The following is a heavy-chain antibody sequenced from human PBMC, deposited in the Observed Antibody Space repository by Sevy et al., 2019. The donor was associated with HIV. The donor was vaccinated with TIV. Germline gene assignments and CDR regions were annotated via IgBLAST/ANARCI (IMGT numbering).Heavy chain of an antibody. J-gene: IGHJ4*02. CDR1: GGSISSYY. Sequence: SETLSPTCTVSGGSISSYYWSWIRQPPGKGLEWIGYIFYSGNTYYNPSLKRRVTISVDTSKNQFSLKLTSVTAADTAVYYCATISQQLVGFFDYWGQGTLVTVSS. V-gene: IGHV4-59*01. CDR2: IFYSGNT. D-gene: IGHD6-6*01. CDR3: ATISQQLVGFFDY.